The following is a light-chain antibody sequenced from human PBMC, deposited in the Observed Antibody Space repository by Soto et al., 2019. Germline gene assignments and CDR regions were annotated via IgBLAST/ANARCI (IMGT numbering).Light chain of an antibody. V-gene: IGLV2-11*01. CDR2: DVS. CDR3: CSYAGSYSWV. CDR1: SSDVGAYNY. Sequence: QSALTQPRSVSGSPGQSVTISCTGTSSDVGAYNYVSWYQHHPGKAPKVMIYDVSERPSGVPDRFSGSKSDNKASLTISGPQAEDEADYYCCSYAGSYSWVFGGGTKVTVL. J-gene: IGLJ3*02.